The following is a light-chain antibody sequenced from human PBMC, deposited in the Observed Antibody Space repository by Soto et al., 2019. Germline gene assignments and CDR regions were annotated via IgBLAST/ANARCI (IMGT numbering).Light chain of an antibody. CDR2: GAS. CDR1: QSVSSSY. CDR3: QHRANWPLT. J-gene: IGKJ4*01. Sequence: EIVLTQSPGTLSLSTGERATLYCRASQSVSSSYLAWYQQKPGQAPRLLIYGASTRVTGIPARFSGSGSGTDFTLTISSLEPEDFALYYCQHRANWPLTFGGGTNVDIK. V-gene: IGKV3D-20*02.